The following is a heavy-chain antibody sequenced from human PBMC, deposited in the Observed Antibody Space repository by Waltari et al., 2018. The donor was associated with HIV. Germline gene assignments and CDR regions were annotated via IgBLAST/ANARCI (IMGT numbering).Heavy chain of an antibody. D-gene: IGHD6-13*01. Sequence: EVQLVESGGGLIQPGGSLRLSCAASGFTVSSNYMSWVRQAPGKGLEVVSVIYSGGSTYYADSVKGRFTISRDNSKNTLYLQMNSLRAEDTAVYYCARGYIAAALNFDYWGQGTLVTVSS. CDR3: ARGYIAAALNFDY. CDR1: GFTVSSNY. CDR2: IYSGGST. J-gene: IGHJ4*02. V-gene: IGHV3-53*01.